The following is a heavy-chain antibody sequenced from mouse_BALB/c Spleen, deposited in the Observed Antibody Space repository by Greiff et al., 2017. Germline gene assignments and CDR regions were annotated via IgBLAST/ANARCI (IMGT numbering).Heavy chain of an antibody. J-gene: IGHJ3*01. CDR1: GYTFTSYW. CDR2: IYPGDGDT. CDR3: ARAAATPWFAY. V-gene: IGHV1-87*01. Sequence: VQLQQSGAELARPGASVKLSCKASGYTFTSYWMQWVKQRPGQGLEWIGAIYPGDGDTRYTQKFKGKATLTADKSSSTAYMQLSSLTSEDSAVYYCARAAATPWFAYWGQGTLVTVSA. D-gene: IGHD1-2*01.